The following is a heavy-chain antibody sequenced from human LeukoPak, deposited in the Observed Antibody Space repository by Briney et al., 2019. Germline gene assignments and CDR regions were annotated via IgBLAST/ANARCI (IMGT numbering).Heavy chain of an antibody. CDR2: IDWDDDK. V-gene: IGHV2-70*04. J-gene: IGHJ4*02. CDR3: ARISRLYYFDY. CDR1: GFSLSTSGMR. Sequence: SGPALVKPTQTLTLTCTFSGFSLSTSGMRVSWIRQPPGKALEWLARIDWDDDKFYSTSLKTRHTISKDTSKNQVVLTMTNMDPVDTATYYCARISRLYYFDYWGQGTLVTVSS.